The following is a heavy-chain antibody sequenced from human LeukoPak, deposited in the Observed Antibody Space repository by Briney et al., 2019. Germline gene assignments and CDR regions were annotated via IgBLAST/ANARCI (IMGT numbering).Heavy chain of an antibody. V-gene: IGHV4-39*01. Sequence: SETLCLTCTVSGGSISSSSYYWGWIRQPPGKGLEWVGSIYYSGSTYYNPSLKSRVTISVDTSKNQFSLKLSSVPAADTAVYYCARTHRGTKYSSSSGDYWGQGTLVTVSS. CDR3: ARTHRGTKYSSSSGDY. D-gene: IGHD6-6*01. J-gene: IGHJ4*02. CDR2: IYYSGST. CDR1: GGSISSSSYY.